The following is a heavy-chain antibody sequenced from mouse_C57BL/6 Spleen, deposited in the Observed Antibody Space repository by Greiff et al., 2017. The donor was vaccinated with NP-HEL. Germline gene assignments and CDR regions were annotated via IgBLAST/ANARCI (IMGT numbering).Heavy chain of an antibody. CDR2: IYPGDGDT. Sequence: SGPELVKPGASVKISCKASGYAFSSSWMNWVKQRPGKGLEWIGRIYPGDGDTNYNGKFKGKATLTADKSSSTAYMQLSSLTSEDSAVYFCARSNYGSSYGDYWGQGTTLTVSS. CDR3: ARSNYGSSYGDY. V-gene: IGHV1-82*01. CDR1: GYAFSSSW. J-gene: IGHJ2*01. D-gene: IGHD1-1*01.